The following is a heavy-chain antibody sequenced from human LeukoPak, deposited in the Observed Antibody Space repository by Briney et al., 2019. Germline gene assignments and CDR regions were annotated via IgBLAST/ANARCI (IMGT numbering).Heavy chain of an antibody. Sequence: ASVKVSCKASGYTFTSYGISWVRQAPGQGLEWMGWMNPNSGNTGYAQKFQGRVTITRNTSISTAYMELSSLRSEDTAVYYCARGGQSSSSRLDWFDPWGQGTLVTVSS. CDR3: ARGGQSSSSRLDWFDP. CDR1: GYTFTSYG. J-gene: IGHJ5*02. V-gene: IGHV1-8*03. D-gene: IGHD6-6*01. CDR2: MNPNSGNT.